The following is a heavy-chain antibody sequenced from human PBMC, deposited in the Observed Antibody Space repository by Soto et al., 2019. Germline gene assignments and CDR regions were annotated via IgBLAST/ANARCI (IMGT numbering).Heavy chain of an antibody. J-gene: IGHJ4*02. CDR1: GSISTYY. CDR3: ARDPAGVTHFDY. D-gene: IGHD3-10*01. CDR2: IYYMGRT. Sequence: SETLSLTCTVGSISTYYWNWIRQPPGKGLEWIGYIYYMGRTNYNPSLKSRVTMSIDTSKNQFSLKLSSVTAADTAVYYCARDPAGVTHFDYWGQGALVTVS. V-gene: IGHV4-59*01.